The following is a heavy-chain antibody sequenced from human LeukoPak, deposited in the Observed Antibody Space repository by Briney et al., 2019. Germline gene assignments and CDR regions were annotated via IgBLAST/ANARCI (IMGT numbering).Heavy chain of an antibody. V-gene: IGHV4-39*01. Sequence: SETLSLTCTVSGGSISSSSYYWGWIRQPPGKGLEWIGSIYYSGSTYYNPSLQSRVTISVDTSKNQFSLKLSSVTAADTAVYYCARLQAYGSGFDYWGQGTLVTVSS. J-gene: IGHJ4*02. CDR3: ARLQAYGSGFDY. CDR2: IYYSGST. D-gene: IGHD3-10*01. CDR1: GGSISSSSYY.